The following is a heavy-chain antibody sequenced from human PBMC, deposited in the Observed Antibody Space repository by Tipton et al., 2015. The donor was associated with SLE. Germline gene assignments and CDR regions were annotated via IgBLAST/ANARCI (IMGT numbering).Heavy chain of an antibody. CDR2: VFYSGST. CDR3: ARTLGAIAHTVYDAFDI. D-gene: IGHD1-26*01. V-gene: IGHV4-39*07. Sequence: GLVKPSETLSLTCTVSDDFISSSDCYWGWIRQAPGKGLEWIGSVFYSGSTYYKSSLKSRVTISLDTSKRQFSLRLTSVTAADTAVYYCARTLGAIAHTVYDAFDIWGQGKMVTVSS. J-gene: IGHJ3*02. CDR1: DDFISSSDCY.